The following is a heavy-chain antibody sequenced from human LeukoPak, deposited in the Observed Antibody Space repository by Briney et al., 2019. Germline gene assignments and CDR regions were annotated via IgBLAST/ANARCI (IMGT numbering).Heavy chain of an antibody. V-gene: IGHV1-8*01. CDR3: ARFYGDYDAFDI. Sequence: ASVKVSCKASGYTFTSYDINWVRQATGQGLEWMGWMNPNSGNTGYAQKFQGRVIMTRNTSISTAYMELSSLRSEDTAVYYCARFYGDYDAFDIWGQGTMVTVSS. D-gene: IGHD4-17*01. J-gene: IGHJ3*02. CDR2: MNPNSGNT. CDR1: GYTFTSYD.